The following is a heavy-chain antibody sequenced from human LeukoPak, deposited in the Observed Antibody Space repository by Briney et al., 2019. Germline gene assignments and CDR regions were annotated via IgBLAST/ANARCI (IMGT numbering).Heavy chain of an antibody. CDR3: AKVGYTSRALDY. Sequence: GGSLRLSCAASGFTFSSYGMHWVRQAPGKGLEWVALISYDGNNEYYTDSVKGRFTIFRDNSKNTLYLQMNSLRAEDTAVYYCAKVGYTSRALDYWGQGTLVTVSS. CDR2: ISYDGNNE. CDR1: GFTFSSYG. V-gene: IGHV3-30*18. J-gene: IGHJ4*02. D-gene: IGHD6-13*01.